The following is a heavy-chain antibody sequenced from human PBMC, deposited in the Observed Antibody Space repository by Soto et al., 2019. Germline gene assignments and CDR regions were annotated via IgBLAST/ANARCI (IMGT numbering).Heavy chain of an antibody. Sequence: PSETLSLTCTVSGSSISSYYWSWIRQPPGKGLEWIGYIYYSGSTNYNPSLKSRVTISVDTSKNQFSLKLSSVTAADTAVYYCARASIAVAGKKWGPFDYWGQGTLVTVSS. CDR3: ARASIAVAGKKWGPFDY. CDR2: IYYSGST. V-gene: IGHV4-59*01. D-gene: IGHD6-19*01. J-gene: IGHJ4*02. CDR1: GSSISSYY.